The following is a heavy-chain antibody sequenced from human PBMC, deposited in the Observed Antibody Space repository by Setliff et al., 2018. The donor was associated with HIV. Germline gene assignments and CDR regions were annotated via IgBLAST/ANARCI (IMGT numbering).Heavy chain of an antibody. CDR2: ISPYNGNT. CDR1: GNTFISYG. CDR3: ARVVQGFASERFTFKNWFDP. V-gene: IGHV1-18*01. Sequence: ASVKVSCKASGNTFISYGIGWVRQAPGQGLEWMGWISPYNGNTKYSKKFQGRVTVTTDKSTSTDYMELRSLRFDDTAVYYCARVVQGFASERFTFKNWFDPWGQGTLVTVSS. D-gene: IGHD3-16*01. J-gene: IGHJ5*02.